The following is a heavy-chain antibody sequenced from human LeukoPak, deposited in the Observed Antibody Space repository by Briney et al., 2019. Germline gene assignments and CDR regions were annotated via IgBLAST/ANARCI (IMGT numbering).Heavy chain of an antibody. J-gene: IGHJ3*02. CDR2: IYHSGST. CDR1: GYSISSGYY. V-gene: IGHV4-38-2*02. CDR3: ARDHSGSYFSKLDAFDI. D-gene: IGHD1-26*01. Sequence: SETLSLTCAVSGYSISSGYYWGWIRPPPGKGLEGIGSIYHSGSTYYNPSLKSRVTISVDTSKNQFSLKLSSVTAADTAVYYCARDHSGSYFSKLDAFDIWGQGTMVTVSS.